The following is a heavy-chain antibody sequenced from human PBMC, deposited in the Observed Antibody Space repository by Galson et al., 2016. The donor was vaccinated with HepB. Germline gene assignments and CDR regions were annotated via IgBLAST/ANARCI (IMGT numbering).Heavy chain of an antibody. J-gene: IGHJ4*02. D-gene: IGHD6-6*01. V-gene: IGHV4-61*01. CDR2: IYYTGST. CDR1: GGSVSSGSYY. Sequence: SETLSLTCTVSGGSVSSGSYYWSWIRQPPGKGLEWIGYIYYTGSTNYNPSLKDRVSISQDTSRNQFSLNLRSLTAADTALYYCARGSSWHKFFDYWGRGTLVTVSS. CDR3: ARGSSWHKFFDY.